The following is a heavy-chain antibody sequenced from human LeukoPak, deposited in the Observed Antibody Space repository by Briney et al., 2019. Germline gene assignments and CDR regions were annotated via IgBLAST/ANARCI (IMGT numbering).Heavy chain of an antibody. Sequence: PGGSLRLSCAASGFTVSNNYVSWVRQAPGKGLEWVSVIHSGGTTNYADSVQGRFTISRDNSKTTVYLHMNSLRAEDTAVYYCARDSDSGYGPFASWGQGTLVTVSS. V-gene: IGHV3-53*01. CDR2: IHSGGTT. D-gene: IGHD5-12*01. J-gene: IGHJ4*02. CDR1: GFTVSNNY. CDR3: ARDSDSGYGPFAS.